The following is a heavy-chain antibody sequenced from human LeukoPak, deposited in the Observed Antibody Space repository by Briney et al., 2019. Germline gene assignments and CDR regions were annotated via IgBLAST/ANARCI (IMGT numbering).Heavy chain of an antibody. CDR1: GFSVSRYW. Sequence: PGGSLRLSCAASGFSVSRYWMSWVRQAPGEGLEWVANIKQDESEKDYVDSVRGRFTISRDNAKNSLYLQVNSLRAEDTAVYYCASQGGYGAFDIWGQGTMVTVSS. J-gene: IGHJ3*02. CDR3: ASQGGYGAFDI. V-gene: IGHV3-7*03. D-gene: IGHD5-18*01. CDR2: IKQDESEK.